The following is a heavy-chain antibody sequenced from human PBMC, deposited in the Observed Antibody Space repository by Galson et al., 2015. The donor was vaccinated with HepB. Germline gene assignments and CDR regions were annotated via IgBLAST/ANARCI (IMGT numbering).Heavy chain of an antibody. V-gene: IGHV3-23*01. D-gene: IGHD2/OR15-2a*01. J-gene: IGHJ6*03. CDR2: TSENDIST. Sequence: SLRLSCAASGLTLETYDISWVRQAPGRGLQWVSATSENDISTHYADPVKGRFTISRQKSKNMVFLQMNRLKVEDTAVYYCAKGSPTSFYHYYMDVWGKGTTVTVSS. CDR3: AKGSPTSFYHYYMDV. CDR1: GLTLETYD.